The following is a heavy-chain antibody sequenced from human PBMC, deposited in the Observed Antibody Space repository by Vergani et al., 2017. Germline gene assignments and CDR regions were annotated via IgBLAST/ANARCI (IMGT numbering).Heavy chain of an antibody. V-gene: IGHV3-30*02. CDR3: ARDLRLLYNRFDP. CDR1: GFTFSSYG. D-gene: IGHD1-14*01. Sequence: QVQLVESGGGVVQPGGSLRLSCAASGFTFSSYGMHWVRQAPGKGLEWVAFIRYDGSNDYYADSVKGRFTISRDNSKNTLYLQMNSLRAEDTAVYYCARDLRLLYNRFDPWGQGTLVTVSS. J-gene: IGHJ5*02. CDR2: IRYDGSND.